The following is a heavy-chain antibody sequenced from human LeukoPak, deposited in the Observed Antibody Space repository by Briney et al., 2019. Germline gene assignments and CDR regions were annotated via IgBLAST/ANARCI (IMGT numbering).Heavy chain of an antibody. CDR2: ISAYNGNT. CDR3: ARVVTPPLNYYGSGSYYP. J-gene: IGHJ5*02. V-gene: IGHV1-18*01. D-gene: IGHD3-10*01. CDR1: GYTFTSYG. Sequence: ASVKVSCKASGYTFTSYGISWVRQAPGQGLEWMGWISAYNGNTNYAQKLQGRVTMTTDTSTSTAYMELRSLSSDDTAVYYCARVVTPPLNYYGSGSYYPWGQGTLVTVSS.